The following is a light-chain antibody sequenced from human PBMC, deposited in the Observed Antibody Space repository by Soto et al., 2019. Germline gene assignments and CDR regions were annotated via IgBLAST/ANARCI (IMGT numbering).Light chain of an antibody. CDR3: GTWDSSVSAGV. V-gene: IGLV1-51*01. Sequence: SVLTQPPSVSAAPGQKVTISCSGSSSNIGNNYVSWYQQLPGTVPKLLIYDNNKRPSGIPDRFSGSKSGTSATLGITGLQTGDEADYYCGTWDSSVSAGVFGGGTKLTVL. J-gene: IGLJ3*02. CDR1: SSNIGNNY. CDR2: DNN.